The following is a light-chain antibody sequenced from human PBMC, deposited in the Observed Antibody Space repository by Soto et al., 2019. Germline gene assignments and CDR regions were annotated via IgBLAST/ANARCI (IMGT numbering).Light chain of an antibody. CDR2: DAF. Sequence: DIVLNQAPATLSLSPGERATLSCRASEILYNFLAWYQVRPGQVPRLLLSDAFNRATGVPARFNGSGSGTDFTLTIDNVEPEDSAVYFCQHRTKWPLTFGGGTKVYI. J-gene: IGKJ4*01. CDR3: QHRTKWPLT. CDR1: EILYNF. V-gene: IGKV3-11*01.